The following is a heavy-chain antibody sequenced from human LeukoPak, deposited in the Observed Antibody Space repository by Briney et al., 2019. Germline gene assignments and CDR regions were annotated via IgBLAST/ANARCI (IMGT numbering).Heavy chain of an antibody. D-gene: IGHD6-19*01. J-gene: IGHJ4*02. V-gene: IGHV5-51*01. Sequence: GDPLKISCKGSGYSFTSYWIGWVRQMSGKGLEWMGIIYPGDSDTRYSPSFQGQVTISVDKSISTAYLQWSSLKASDTAMYYCARYSSSGVDYWGQGTLVTVSS. CDR2: IYPGDSDT. CDR1: GYSFTSYW. CDR3: ARYSSSGVDY.